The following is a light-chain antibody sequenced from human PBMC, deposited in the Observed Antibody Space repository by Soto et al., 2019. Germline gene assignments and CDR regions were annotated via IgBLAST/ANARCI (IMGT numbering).Light chain of an antibody. V-gene: IGLV2-14*03. CDR2: DVS. CDR1: SSDVGAYNY. J-gene: IGLJ1*01. CDR3: TSYASSSIPYV. Sequence: QSVLTQPASVSGSPGQSSSISCTGTSSDVGAYNYVSWYQHHPGKAPKLMIYDVSNRPSGVSNRFSGSKSGNTASLTISGLQAEDEADYYCTSYASSSIPYVFGTGTKVTVL.